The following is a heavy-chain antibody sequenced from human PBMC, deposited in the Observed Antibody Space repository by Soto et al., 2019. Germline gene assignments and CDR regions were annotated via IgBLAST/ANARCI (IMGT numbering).Heavy chain of an antibody. J-gene: IGHJ4*03. V-gene: IGHV3-7*01. CDR3: VREGDSGFFS. CDR2: TKQDESEK. Sequence: EVQLVESGGGLVQPGGSLRLSCATSGFTFGDYWMSWVRQAPGKRLEWVANTKQDESEKYYVGSVRGRFTISRDNAKNSLYLQMNSLRAEDTAVYFCVREGDSGFFSWGXGTXVTVSS. CDR1: GFTFGDYW. D-gene: IGHD6-25*01.